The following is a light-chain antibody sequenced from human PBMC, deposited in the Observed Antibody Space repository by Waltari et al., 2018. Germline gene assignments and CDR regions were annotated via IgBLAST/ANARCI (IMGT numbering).Light chain of an antibody. CDR1: SSDVGSFNL. CDR2: QVS. CDR3: CSYGGSSTFVI. V-gene: IGLV2-23*02. J-gene: IGLJ2*01. Sequence: QSALTQPASVSGSPGQSITTSCTGTSSDVGSFNLVSWYQQHPNKAPKLMIYQVSKRPSGLSNRFSGSKSGNTASLTISGLQAEDEAEYYCCSYGGSSTFVIFGGGTKLTVL.